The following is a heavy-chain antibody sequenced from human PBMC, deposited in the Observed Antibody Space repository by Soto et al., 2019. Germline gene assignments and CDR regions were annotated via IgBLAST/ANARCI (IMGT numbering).Heavy chain of an antibody. Sequence: QVRLQESGPGLVRPSETLSLTCTVSGGSVSSGSHHWTWVRQPPGKGLEWIGYIFFTGITQYNPSRENRATFSVDTSKNQVSLTVTSVTAADTAVYYCARDGHGMDVWGQGTTVTVSS. V-gene: IGHV4-61*01. CDR1: GGSVSSGSHH. CDR3: ARDGHGMDV. J-gene: IGHJ6*02. CDR2: IFFTGIT.